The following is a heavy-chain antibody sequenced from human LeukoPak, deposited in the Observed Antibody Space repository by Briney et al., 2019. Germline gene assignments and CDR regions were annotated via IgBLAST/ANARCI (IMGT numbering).Heavy chain of an antibody. V-gene: IGHV1-46*01. Sequence: GASVTVSCKASGYTFTSYYMHWVRQAPGQGLEWMGLINPSGGSTSYAQKFQGRVTMTRDMSTSTVYMELSSLRSEDTAVYYCAREQPYDSSGYNFDYWGQGTLVTVSS. D-gene: IGHD3-22*01. J-gene: IGHJ4*02. CDR1: GYTFTSYY. CDR2: INPSGGST. CDR3: AREQPYDSSGYNFDY.